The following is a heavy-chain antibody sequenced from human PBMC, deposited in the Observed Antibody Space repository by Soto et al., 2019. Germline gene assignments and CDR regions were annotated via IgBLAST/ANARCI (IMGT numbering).Heavy chain of an antibody. Sequence: ASVKVSCKASGYTFTGYYMHWVRQAPGQGLEWMGWINPNSGGTNYAQKFQGWVTMTRDTSISTAYMELSRLRSDDTAVYYCARAYSGYDWNYYYYYMDVWGKGTTVTV. CDR3: ARAYSGYDWNYYYYYMDV. V-gene: IGHV1-2*04. CDR2: INPNSGGT. J-gene: IGHJ6*03. CDR1: GYTFTGYY. D-gene: IGHD5-12*01.